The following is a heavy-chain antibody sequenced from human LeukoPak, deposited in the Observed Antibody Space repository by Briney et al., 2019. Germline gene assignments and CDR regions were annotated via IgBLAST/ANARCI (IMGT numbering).Heavy chain of an antibody. CDR2: INPNSGGT. D-gene: IGHD3-10*01. CDR3: ARSDVLQAAYYYYYMDV. Sequence: ASVKVSCKASGYTFTGYYMHWVRQAPGQGLEWMGWINPNSGGTNYAQKFQGRVTMTRDTSISTAYMELSRLRSDDTAVYYCARSDVLQAAYYYYYMDVWGKGTTVTVSS. J-gene: IGHJ6*03. CDR1: GYTFTGYY. V-gene: IGHV1-2*02.